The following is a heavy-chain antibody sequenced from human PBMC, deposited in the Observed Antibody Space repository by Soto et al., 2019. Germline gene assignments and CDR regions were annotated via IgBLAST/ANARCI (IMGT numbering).Heavy chain of an antibody. CDR2: ISGSGGST. CDR1: GFTFSSYA. Sequence: EVQLLESGGGLVQPGGSLRLSCAASGFTFSSYAMSWVRQAPGQGLEWVSAISGSGGSTYYADSVKGRFTISRDNSKNTLYLQMNSLRAEDTAVYYCAKVEGSSWYNYYYYGMDVWGQGTTVTVSS. D-gene: IGHD6-13*01. CDR3: AKVEGSSWYNYYYYGMDV. V-gene: IGHV3-23*01. J-gene: IGHJ6*02.